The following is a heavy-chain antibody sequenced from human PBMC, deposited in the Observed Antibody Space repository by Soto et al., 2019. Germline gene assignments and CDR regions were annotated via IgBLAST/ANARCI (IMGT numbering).Heavy chain of an antibody. D-gene: IGHD2-2*01. V-gene: IGHV3-7*03. J-gene: IGHJ4*02. CDR3: ARDVDRFCASTSCFGYFDL. CDR1: GFTLTNYW. CDR2: IKPDGGVK. Sequence: PGGSLRLSCEASGFTLTNYWMSWVRQAPGKGLEWVANIKPDGGVKSYVDSVKGRFTISRDNAQKSVYLQMNSLRAEDTAVYYCARDVDRFCASTSCFGYFDLWGQGILVTVSS.